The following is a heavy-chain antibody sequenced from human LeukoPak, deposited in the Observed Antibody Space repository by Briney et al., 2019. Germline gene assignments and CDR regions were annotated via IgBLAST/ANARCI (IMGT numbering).Heavy chain of an antibody. CDR3: AKTRYGGSGNPYFFDY. CDR1: GFTFDDYA. J-gene: IGHJ4*02. V-gene: IGHV3-9*01. CDR2: ISWNSGNI. Sequence: GRSLRLSCAASGFTFDDYAMHWVRQAPGKGLEWVSGISWNSGNIGYADSVKGRFTISRDNSKNTLYLQMNSLRAEDTALYYCAKTRYGGSGNPYFFDYWGQGTLVTVSS. D-gene: IGHD3-10*01.